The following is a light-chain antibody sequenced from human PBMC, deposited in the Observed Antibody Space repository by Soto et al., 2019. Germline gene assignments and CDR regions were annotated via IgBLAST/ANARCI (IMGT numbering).Light chain of an antibody. Sequence: DIQMTQSPSTLSAYVGDRVTFTCRASQRISTLLSWYQQKPGKAPKLLIYDASSLQSDVPSRFSGSGSGTEFPLTISALQTDDFASYYCQQYMIYATFGQGTKVEIK. J-gene: IGKJ1*01. V-gene: IGKV1-5*01. CDR3: QQYMIYAT. CDR2: DAS. CDR1: QRISTL.